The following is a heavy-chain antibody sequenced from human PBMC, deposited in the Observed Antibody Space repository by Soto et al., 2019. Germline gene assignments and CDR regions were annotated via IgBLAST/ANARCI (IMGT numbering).Heavy chain of an antibody. CDR3: ARGFICSSTSCYSYNWFDP. V-gene: IGHV4-34*01. Sequence: LSLTCAVYGGSFSGYYWSWIRQPPGKGLEWIGEINHSGSTNYNPSLKSRVTISVDTSKNQFSLKLSSVTAADTAVYYCARGFICSSTSCYSYNWFDPWGQGTLVTVSS. J-gene: IGHJ5*02. D-gene: IGHD2-2*01. CDR1: GGSFSGYY. CDR2: INHSGST.